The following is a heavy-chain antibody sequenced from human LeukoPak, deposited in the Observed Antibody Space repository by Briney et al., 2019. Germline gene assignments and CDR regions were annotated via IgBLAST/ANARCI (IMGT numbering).Heavy chain of an antibody. V-gene: IGHV4-34*01. Sequence: SETLSLTCAVYGGSFSGYYWSWIRQPPGKGLEWIGEINHSGSTNYNPSLKSRVTISVDTSKNQFSLKLSSVTAADPAVYYCARVRYSSGWNRGPYYYYGMDVWGQGTTVTVSS. CDR3: ARVRYSSGWNRGPYYYYGMDV. J-gene: IGHJ6*02. D-gene: IGHD6-19*01. CDR2: INHSGST. CDR1: GGSFSGYY.